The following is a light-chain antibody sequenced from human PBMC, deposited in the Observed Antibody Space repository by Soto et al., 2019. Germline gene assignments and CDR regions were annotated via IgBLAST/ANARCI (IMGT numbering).Light chain of an antibody. CDR1: QSVSNN. CDR3: QQYNNWPPVT. J-gene: IGKJ5*01. Sequence: EIVMTQSPATLSVSPGERATLSCMASQSVSNNLSWYQQKPGQAPRLLIYLASTRATGIPARFSGSGSGTEFTLTISSLQSEDFAVYYCQQYNNWPPVTFGQGARLEI. V-gene: IGKV3D-15*01. CDR2: LAS.